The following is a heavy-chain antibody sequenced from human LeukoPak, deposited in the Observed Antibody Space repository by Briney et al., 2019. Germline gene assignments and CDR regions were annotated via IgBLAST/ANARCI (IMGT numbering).Heavy chain of an antibody. V-gene: IGHV4-59*01. CDR3: AVDYDSTGYYFSMDV. D-gene: IGHD3-22*01. J-gene: IGHJ6*03. CDR1: GGSISNYY. Sequence: SETLSLTCTVSGGSISNYYWSWIRQFPGKGLEWIGYIHYSGSPNYNPSLKGRVTISVDTSKNHFSLKLTSVTAADTAVYYCAVDYDSTGYYFSMDVWGKGTTVTVSS. CDR2: IHYSGSP.